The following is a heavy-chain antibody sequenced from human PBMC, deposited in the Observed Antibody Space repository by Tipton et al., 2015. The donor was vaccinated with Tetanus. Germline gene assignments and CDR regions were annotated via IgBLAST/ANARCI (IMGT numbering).Heavy chain of an antibody. CDR1: GASINSHH. CDR3: ARIRQVGKPGPFFDY. D-gene: IGHD7-27*01. Sequence: TLSLTCTVSGASINSHHWSWLRQAPGKGLEWIGYFHFTGSTNVNPSLQSRVTISVDTSKNQFSLKLSSVTAADTAVYYCARIRQVGKPGPFFDYWGQGTLVTVSS. CDR2: FHFTGST. V-gene: IGHV4-59*11. J-gene: IGHJ4*02.